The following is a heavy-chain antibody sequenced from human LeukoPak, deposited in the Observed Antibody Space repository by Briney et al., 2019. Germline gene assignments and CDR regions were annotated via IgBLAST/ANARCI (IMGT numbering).Heavy chain of an antibody. CDR3: ARAPYDFPVLRPMTFDY. CDR2: IIPILGIA. CDR1: GGTFSSYA. Sequence: ASVKVSCKASGGTFSSYAISWVRQAPGQGLEWMGRIIPILGIANYAQKFQGRVTITADKSTSTAYMELSSLRSEDTAVYYCARAPYDFPVLRPMTFDYWGQGTLVTVSS. J-gene: IGHJ4*02. V-gene: IGHV1-69*04. D-gene: IGHD3-3*01.